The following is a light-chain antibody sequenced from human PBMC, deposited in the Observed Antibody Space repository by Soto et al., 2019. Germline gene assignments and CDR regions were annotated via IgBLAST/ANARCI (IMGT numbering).Light chain of an antibody. CDR3: QQYENLPT. CDR1: QNIKHY. J-gene: IGKJ5*01. Sequence: DIQMTQSPFSLSASVGDRVTITCQASQNIKHYLNWYQQKTGRAPKLLIFDASNLEAGVPSRFRGSGSGTDFTFTISRLQPEDIVTYYCQQYENLPTFGQGTRLEIK. V-gene: IGKV1-33*01. CDR2: DAS.